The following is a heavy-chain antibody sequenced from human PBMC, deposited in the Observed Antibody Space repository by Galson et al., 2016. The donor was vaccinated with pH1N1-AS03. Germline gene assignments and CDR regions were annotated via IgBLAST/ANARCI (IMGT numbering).Heavy chain of an antibody. Sequence: SVKVSCKASGYTFTNYYIHWVRQAPGQGLEWMGSINANGGTVKYAKKMQGRVTITRDRSTSTVYMELRSLTSEDTAVYYCARDGRHVRESDRRDYYYYYYMDVWGKGTTVTVSS. D-gene: IGHD3-10*01. V-gene: IGHV1-46*04. CDR3: ARDGRHVRESDRRDYYYYYYMDV. CDR2: INANGGTV. J-gene: IGHJ6*03. CDR1: GYTFTNYY.